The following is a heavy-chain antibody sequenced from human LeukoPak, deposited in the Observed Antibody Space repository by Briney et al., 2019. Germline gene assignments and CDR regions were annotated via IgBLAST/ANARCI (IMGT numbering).Heavy chain of an antibody. CDR3: ARGPIAGVNILGGPAFDI. CDR2: INPNSGGA. D-gene: IGHD6-13*01. CDR1: GYTFPGYY. V-gene: IGHV1-2*02. Sequence: GASVKVSCKASGYTFPGYYMHWVRQAPGQGLEWMGWINPNSGGANYAQKFQGRVTMTRDTSTSTVYMELSSLRSEGTAVYYCARGPIAGVNILGGPAFDIWGQGTMVTVSS. J-gene: IGHJ3*02.